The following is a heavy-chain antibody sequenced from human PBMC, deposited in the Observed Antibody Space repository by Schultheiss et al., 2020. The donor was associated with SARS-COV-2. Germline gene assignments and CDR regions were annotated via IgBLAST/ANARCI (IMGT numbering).Heavy chain of an antibody. J-gene: IGHJ6*02. Sequence: GGSLRLSCAASGFTFSSYGMHWVRQAPGKGLEWVAVIWYDGSNKYYADSVKGRFTISRDNSKNTLYLQMNSLRAEDTAVYYCARDNLLWFGEAKGIYYYGMDVWGQGTTVTVSS. CDR3: ARDNLLWFGEAKGIYYYGMDV. CDR2: IWYDGSNK. D-gene: IGHD3-10*01. CDR1: GFTFSSYG. V-gene: IGHV3-33*01.